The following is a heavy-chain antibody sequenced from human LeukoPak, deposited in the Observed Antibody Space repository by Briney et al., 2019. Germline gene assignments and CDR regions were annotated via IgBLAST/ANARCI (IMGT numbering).Heavy chain of an antibody. D-gene: IGHD3-10*01. Sequence: GGSLRLSCAASGFTFCNYWMSWVRQAPGKGREGGANIHQYGGEKDYVDSVRGRFSISRDNAKNSLYLEMNSLRAEDTAVYYCARVEVALSQESWGQGTLVTVPS. J-gene: IGHJ5*02. CDR1: GFTFCNYW. CDR3: ARVEVALSQES. CDR2: IHQYGGEK. V-gene: IGHV3-7*01.